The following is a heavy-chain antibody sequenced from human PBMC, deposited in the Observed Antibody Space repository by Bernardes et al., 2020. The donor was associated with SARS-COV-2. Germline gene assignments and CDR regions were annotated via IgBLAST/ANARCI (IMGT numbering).Heavy chain of an antibody. CDR3: ARNPNTVPGYNWFDP. J-gene: IGHJ5*02. CDR2: IHYSGST. V-gene: IGHV4-59*01. Sequence: SEPLSLTCTVSGGSISTNYWSWVRQPPGKGLEWIGYIHYSGSTNYNPSLKSRVTISIDRSKNQFSLRLSSVTATDTAVYFCARNPNTVPGYNWFDPWGQGTLVTVSS. CDR1: GGSISTNY. D-gene: IGHD4-17*01.